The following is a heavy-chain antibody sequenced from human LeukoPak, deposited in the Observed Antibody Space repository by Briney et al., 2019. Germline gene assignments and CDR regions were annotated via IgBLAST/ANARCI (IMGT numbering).Heavy chain of an antibody. D-gene: IGHD3-3*01. Sequence: SETLSLTCTVSGGSISSYYWSWIRQPPGKGLEWIGYIYYSGSTNYNPSLKSRVTISVDTSKNQFSLKLSSVTAADTAVYYCARGDGRITIFGVVLNWFDPWGQGTLVTVSS. CDR1: GGSISSYY. V-gene: IGHV4-59*01. CDR3: ARGDGRITIFGVVLNWFDP. CDR2: IYYSGST. J-gene: IGHJ5*02.